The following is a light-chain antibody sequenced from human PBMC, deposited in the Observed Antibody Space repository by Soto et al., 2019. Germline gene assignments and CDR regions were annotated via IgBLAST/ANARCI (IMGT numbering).Light chain of an antibody. V-gene: IGLV2-14*01. CDR2: EVS. Sequence: QSALTQPASVSGSPGQSITISCTGTSSDVGGYNYVSWYQQHPGKAPKLMIYEVSNRPSGVSNRFSGSKSGNTASLTISGLKAADEADYYCSSYTSINTVLFGGRTKVTVL. CDR3: SSYTSINTVL. J-gene: IGLJ2*01. CDR1: SSDVGGYNY.